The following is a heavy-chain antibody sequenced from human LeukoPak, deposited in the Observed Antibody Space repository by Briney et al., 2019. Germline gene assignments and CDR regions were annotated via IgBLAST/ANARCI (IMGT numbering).Heavy chain of an antibody. CDR2: INPNSGGT. CDR1: GYSFTGYY. CDR3: ARVNQIAVAGTNWFDP. Sequence: ASVKVSCKASGYSFTGYYMHWVRQAPGRGLEWMGWINPNSGGTNYAQKFQGRVTMTRDTSISTAYMKLSSLRYDDTAVYYCARVNQIAVAGTNWFDPWGQGTLVTVSS. J-gene: IGHJ5*02. D-gene: IGHD6-19*01. V-gene: IGHV1-2*02.